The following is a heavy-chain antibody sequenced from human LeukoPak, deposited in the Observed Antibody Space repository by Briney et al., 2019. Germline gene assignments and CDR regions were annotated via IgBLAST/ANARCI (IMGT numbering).Heavy chain of an antibody. CDR1: GGSISSYY. J-gene: IGHJ4*02. CDR2: IYYSGST. D-gene: IGHD6-19*01. CDR3: ARHPGGSGWYWRFDY. V-gene: IGHV4-59*08. Sequence: SETLSLTCTVSGGSISSYYWSWIRQPPGKGLEWIGYIYYSGSTNYNPSLKSRVTISVDTSKNQFSLKLSSVTAADTAVYYCARHPGGSGWYWRFDYWGQGTLVTVSS.